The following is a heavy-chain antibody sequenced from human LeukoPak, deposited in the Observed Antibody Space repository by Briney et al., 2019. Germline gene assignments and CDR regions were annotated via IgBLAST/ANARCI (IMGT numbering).Heavy chain of an antibody. V-gene: IGHV4-4*09. CDR1: GGSISSYY. J-gene: IGHJ4*02. CDR2: IYTSGST. D-gene: IGHD6-13*01. CDR3: ARHASSSWSLIFDY. Sequence: NPSETLSLTCTVSGGSISSYYWSWIRQPPGKGLEWIGYIYTSGSTNYNPSLKSRVTISVDTSKNQFSLKLSSVTAADTAVYYCARHASSSWSLIFDYWGQGTLVTVSS.